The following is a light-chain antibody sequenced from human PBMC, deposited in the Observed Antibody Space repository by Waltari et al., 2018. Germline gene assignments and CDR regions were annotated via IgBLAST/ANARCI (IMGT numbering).Light chain of an antibody. Sequence: DIVMTQSPDSLAVSLGERATINCKSSQSVLYSSNNKNYLAWYQQKPGPPPKLLIYWASTRESVVPDRCSGSGSGTDFTLTISSLQAEDVAVYYCQQYYSTPTFGQGTKLEIK. V-gene: IGKV4-1*01. CDR2: WAS. J-gene: IGKJ2*01. CDR1: QSVLYSSNNKNY. CDR3: QQYYSTPT.